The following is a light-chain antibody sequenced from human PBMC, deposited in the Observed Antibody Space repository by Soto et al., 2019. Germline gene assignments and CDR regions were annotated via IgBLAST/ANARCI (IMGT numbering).Light chain of an antibody. V-gene: IGKV3-20*01. J-gene: IGKJ5*01. CDR3: QQYGSSPSIT. CDR1: QSVSSSY. CDR2: GAS. Sequence: EIVMTHSPATLSVSPGERATLSCRASQSVSSSYLAWYQQKPGQAPRLLIYGASSRATGIPDRFSGSGSGTDFTLTISRLEPEDFAVYYCQQYGSSPSITFGQGRRLEI.